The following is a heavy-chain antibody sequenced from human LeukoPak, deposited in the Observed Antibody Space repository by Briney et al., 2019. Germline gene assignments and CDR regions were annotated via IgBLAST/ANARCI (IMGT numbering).Heavy chain of an antibody. CDR1: GFTFSSYG. Sequence: GGSLRLSCAASGFTFSSYGMHWVRQAPGKGLEWVAVIWYDGSNKYYADSVKGRFTISRDNSKNTLYLQMNSLRAEDTAVYYCARDPTGTTLYGMDVWGQGTTVTVSS. CDR2: IWYDGSNK. CDR3: ARDPTGTTLYGMDV. V-gene: IGHV3-33*01. J-gene: IGHJ6*02. D-gene: IGHD1-1*01.